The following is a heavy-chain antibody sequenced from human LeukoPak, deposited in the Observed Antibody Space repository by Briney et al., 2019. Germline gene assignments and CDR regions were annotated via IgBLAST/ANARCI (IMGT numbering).Heavy chain of an antibody. CDR3: AKEIWPTVTTPGWTYFDY. J-gene: IGHJ4*02. D-gene: IGHD4-17*01. V-gene: IGHV3-48*01. CDR1: GFTFSTYS. Sequence: GGSLRLSCAASGFTFSTYSMNWVRQAPGKGLEWVSYISSSRSAILYADSVKGRFTISRDNAKKSLYLQMNSLRAEDTAVYYCAKEIWPTVTTPGWTYFDYWGQGTLVTVSS. CDR2: ISSSRSAI.